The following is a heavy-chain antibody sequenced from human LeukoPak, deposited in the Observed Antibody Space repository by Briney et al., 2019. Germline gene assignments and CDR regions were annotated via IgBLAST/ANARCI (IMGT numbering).Heavy chain of an antibody. CDR3: ARTTSLTASGYDY. J-gene: IGHJ4*02. Sequence: GASVKLSCKTSGYTFTSYHINWVREATGHGLEWMGWMNPYSGDRGYAQNFQARVSITSDASIGTAYMELSSQRSDDTAVYFCARTTSLTASGYDYWGQGTLVTVSS. D-gene: IGHD4-17*01. CDR1: GYTFTSYH. CDR2: MNPYSGDR. V-gene: IGHV1-8*03.